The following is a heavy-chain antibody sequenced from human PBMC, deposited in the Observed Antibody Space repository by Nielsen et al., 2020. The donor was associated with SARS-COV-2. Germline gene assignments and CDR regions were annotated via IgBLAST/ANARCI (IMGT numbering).Heavy chain of an antibody. CDR1: GYTFTSYA. J-gene: IGHJ5*02. D-gene: IGHD4-17*01. Sequence: ASVKVSCKASGYTFTSYAMHWVRQAPGQRLEWMGWINAGNGNTKYSQKFQGRVTTTRDTSASTAYMELSSLRSEDTAVYYCARDDGDYVGGWFDPWGQGTLVTVSS. V-gene: IGHV1-3*01. CDR3: ARDDGDYVGGWFDP. CDR2: INAGNGNT.